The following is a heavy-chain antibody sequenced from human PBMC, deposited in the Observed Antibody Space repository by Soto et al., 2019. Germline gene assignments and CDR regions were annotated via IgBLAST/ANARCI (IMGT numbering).Heavy chain of an antibody. J-gene: IGHJ4*02. Sequence: QVQLVQSGAEVKKPGSSVKVSCKASGGTFSSYAISWVRQAPGQGLEWMGGIIPIFGTANYAQKFQGRVTITADESTSTAYMELSNLRSEDTAVYYCARAMLRYFDWLPLSEGAIFDHWGQGTLVTVSS. D-gene: IGHD3-9*01. CDR3: ARAMLRYFDWLPLSEGAIFDH. CDR2: IIPIFGTA. V-gene: IGHV1-69*12. CDR1: GGTFSSYA.